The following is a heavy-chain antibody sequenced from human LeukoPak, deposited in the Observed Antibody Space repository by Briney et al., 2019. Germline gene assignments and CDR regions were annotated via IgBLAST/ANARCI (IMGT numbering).Heavy chain of an antibody. V-gene: IGHV3-23*01. CDR2: ISGSGSGGST. D-gene: IGHD4-17*01. CDR1: GFTFSSSA. J-gene: IGHJ4*02. Sequence: GGSLRLSCAASGFTFSSSAMSWVRQAPGKGLEWVSNISGSGSGGSTYYADSAKGRFTISRDNSKNTLYLQMGSLRAEDMAVYYCARVQHTVTTYYDYWGQGTLVTVSS. CDR3: ARVQHTVTTYYDY.